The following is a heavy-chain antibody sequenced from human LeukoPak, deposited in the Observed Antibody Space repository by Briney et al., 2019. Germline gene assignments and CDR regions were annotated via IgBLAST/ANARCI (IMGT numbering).Heavy chain of an antibody. CDR2: IIPIFGTA. Sequence: SVKVSCKASGDTFNTYAISWVRQAPGQGLEWMGRIIPIFGTANYAQKFQGRVTITTDESTSTAYMELSSLRSEDTAVYYCARDKVGTAIAFDIWGQGTMVTVPS. J-gene: IGHJ3*02. CDR3: ARDKVGTAIAFDI. CDR1: GDTFNTYA. V-gene: IGHV1-69*05. D-gene: IGHD2-21*02.